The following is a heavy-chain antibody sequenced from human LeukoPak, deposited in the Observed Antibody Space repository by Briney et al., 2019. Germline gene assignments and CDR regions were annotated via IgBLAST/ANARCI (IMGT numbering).Heavy chain of an antibody. J-gene: IGHJ4*02. CDR3: ARGPNSRYYFDY. D-gene: IGHD2/OR15-2a*01. Sequence: GGSLRLSCAASGSTFSSYGMHWVRQAPGKGLEWVAVIWYDGSNKYYADSVKGRFTISRDNSKNTLYLQMNSLRAEDTAVYYCARGPNSRYYFDYWGQGTLVTVSS. V-gene: IGHV3-33*01. CDR2: IWYDGSNK. CDR1: GSTFSSYG.